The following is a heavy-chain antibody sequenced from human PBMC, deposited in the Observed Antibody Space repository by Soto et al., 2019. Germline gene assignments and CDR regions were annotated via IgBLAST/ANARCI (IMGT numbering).Heavy chain of an antibody. D-gene: IGHD6-13*01. CDR3: ARVLVSSSWPYFDC. CDR1: GGSVSSGSYY. Sequence: PSETLSLTCTVSGGSVSSGSYYWSWIRQPPGKGLEWIGYIYYSGSTNYNPSLKSRVTISVDTSKNQFSLKLSSVTAADTAVYYCARVLVSSSWPYFDCWGQGTLVTVSS. J-gene: IGHJ4*02. CDR2: IYYSGST. V-gene: IGHV4-61*01.